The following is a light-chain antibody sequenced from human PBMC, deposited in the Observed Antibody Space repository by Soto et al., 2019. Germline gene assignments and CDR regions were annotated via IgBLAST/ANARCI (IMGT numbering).Light chain of an antibody. V-gene: IGKV3-11*01. J-gene: IGKJ5*01. Sequence: EIVFTQSPATLSLSPGERATLSCRASESIRTYLAWYKQKPGQAPRLLIYDASTRDTGIPVRFSGSGSGTEFTLTIGSLEPEDFAIYYCQQRSNWTITFGQGTRREIK. CDR2: DAS. CDR3: QQRSNWTIT. CDR1: ESIRTY.